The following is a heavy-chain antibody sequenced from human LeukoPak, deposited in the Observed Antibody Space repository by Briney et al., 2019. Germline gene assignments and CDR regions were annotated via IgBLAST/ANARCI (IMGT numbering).Heavy chain of an antibody. CDR2: ISYGGSNK. D-gene: IGHD3-9*01. V-gene: IGHV3-30*18. CDR1: GFTFSSYG. CDR3: AKDGADILTGYNYFDY. Sequence: GRSLRLSCAASGFTFSSYGMHWVRQAPGKGLEWVAVISYGGSNKYYADSVKGRFTISRDNSKNTLYLQMNSLRAEDTAVYYCAKDGADILTGYNYFDYWGQGTLVTVSS. J-gene: IGHJ4*02.